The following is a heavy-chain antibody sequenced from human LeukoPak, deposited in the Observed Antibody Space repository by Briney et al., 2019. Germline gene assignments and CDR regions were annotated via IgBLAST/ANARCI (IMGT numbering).Heavy chain of an antibody. J-gene: IGHJ6*02. Sequence: GGSLRLSCAASGFTVSSNYMSWVRQAPGKGLEWVSVIYSGGSTYYADSVKGRFTISRHNSKNTLYLQMNSLRAEDTAVYYCASSVGMQSREDYYGMDVWGQGTTVTVSS. V-gene: IGHV3-53*04. CDR2: IYSGGST. D-gene: IGHD3-10*01. CDR3: ASSVGMQSREDYYGMDV. CDR1: GFTVSSNY.